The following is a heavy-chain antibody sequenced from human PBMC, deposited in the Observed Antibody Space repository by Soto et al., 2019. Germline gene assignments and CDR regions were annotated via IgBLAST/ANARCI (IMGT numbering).Heavy chain of an antibody. J-gene: IGHJ5*02. CDR1: GGSISSYY. CDR2: IYYSGST. V-gene: IGHV4-59*08. D-gene: IGHD5-18*01. Sequence: SETLSLTCTVSGGSISSYYWSWIRQPPGKGLEWIGYIYYSGSTNYNPSLKSRVTISVDTSKNQFSLKLSSVTAADTAVYYCARLVEGVDTARVLYGSWFDPWGQGTLVTVSS. CDR3: ARLVEGVDTARVLYGSWFDP.